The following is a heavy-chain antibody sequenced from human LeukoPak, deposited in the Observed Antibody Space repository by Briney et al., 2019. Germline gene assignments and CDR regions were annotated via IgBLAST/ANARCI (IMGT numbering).Heavy chain of an antibody. CDR3: ARDKSRTYGSADAFDI. CDR1: GGSLNSYY. V-gene: IGHV4-4*07. J-gene: IGHJ3*02. CDR2: IYTSGST. Sequence: ESSETLSLTCTVSGGSLNSYYWNWIRQPAGKGLEWIGRIYTSGSTNYNPSLKSRVTMSVDTSKNQFSLKLSSVTAADTAVYYCARDKSRTYGSADAFDIWGQGTMVTVSS. D-gene: IGHD3-10*01.